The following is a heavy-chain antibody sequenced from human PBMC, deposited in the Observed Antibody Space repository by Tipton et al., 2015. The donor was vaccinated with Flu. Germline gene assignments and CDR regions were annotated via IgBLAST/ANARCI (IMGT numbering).Heavy chain of an antibody. J-gene: IGHJ6*02. CDR2: IVHSGDT. CDR1: GGSISGYN. V-gene: IGHV4-34*12. D-gene: IGHD2-21*01. Sequence: TLSLTCAVYGGSISGYNWSWIRQSPGKGLEWLGGIVHSGDTPYNPSPGSRVTISVDITNNQFSLKLRSLTAADTAVFYCARSFRVPVIGGMDVWGQGTTVVVSS. CDR3: ARSFRVPVIGGMDV.